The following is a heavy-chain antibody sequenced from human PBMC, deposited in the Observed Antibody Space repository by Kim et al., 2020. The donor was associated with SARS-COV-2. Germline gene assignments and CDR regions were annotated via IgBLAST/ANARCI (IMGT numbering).Heavy chain of an antibody. CDR1: GGSISSYY. Sequence: SETLSLTCTVSGGSISSYYWSWIRQPPGKGLEWIGYIYYSGSTNYNPSLKSRVTISVDTSKNQFSLKLSSVTAADTAVYYCARDPLGYCSSTSCYSGMDVWGQGTTVTVSS. D-gene: IGHD2-2*01. CDR3: ARDPLGYCSSTSCYSGMDV. J-gene: IGHJ6*02. CDR2: IYYSGST. V-gene: IGHV4-59*01.